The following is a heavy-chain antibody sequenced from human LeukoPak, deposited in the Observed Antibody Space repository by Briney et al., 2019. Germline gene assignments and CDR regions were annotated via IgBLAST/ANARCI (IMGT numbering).Heavy chain of an antibody. J-gene: IGHJ4*02. CDR2: INPSGGST. CDR1: GYTFTSYY. D-gene: IGHD2-15*01. V-gene: IGHV1-46*01. CDR3: ARDCSGGSCYPGRGYFDY. Sequence: EASVKVSCKASGYTFTSYYMHWVRQAPGQGLEWMGIINPSGGSTSYAQKFQGRVTMTRDTSTSTVYMELSSLRSEDTAVYYCARDCSGGSCYPGRGYFDYWGQGTLVTVSS.